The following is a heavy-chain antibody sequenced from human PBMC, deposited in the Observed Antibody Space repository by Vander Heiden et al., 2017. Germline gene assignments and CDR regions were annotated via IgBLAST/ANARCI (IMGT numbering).Heavy chain of an antibody. V-gene: IGHV1-18*01. Sequence: QVQLVQSGAEVKKPGASVKVSCKASGYTFTSYGISWVRQAPGQGLVWMGWISAYNGNTNYAQKLQGRVTMTTDTATSTAYMELRSLRSDDTAVYYCASVSGKETERQTFEYDDSSEVGWFDPWCQGTMVTVSS. D-gene: IGHD3-22*01. CDR2: ISAYNGNT. CDR3: ASVSGKETERQTFEYDDSSEVGWFDP. J-gene: IGHJ5*02. CDR1: GYTFTSYG.